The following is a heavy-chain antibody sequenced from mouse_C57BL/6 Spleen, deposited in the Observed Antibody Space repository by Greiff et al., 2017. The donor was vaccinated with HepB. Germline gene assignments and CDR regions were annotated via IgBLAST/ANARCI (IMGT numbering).Heavy chain of an antibody. CDR2: IYPGDGDT. D-gene: IGHD5-1*01. CDR3: ARGTYGFAY. V-gene: IGHV1-82*01. J-gene: IGHJ3*01. CDR1: GYAFSSSW. Sequence: VQLQQSGPELVKPGASVEISCKASGYAFSSSWMNWVKQRPGKGLEWIGRIYPGDGDTNYNGKFKGKATLTADKSSSTAYMQLSSLTSEDSAVYFCARGTYGFAYWGQGTLVTVSA.